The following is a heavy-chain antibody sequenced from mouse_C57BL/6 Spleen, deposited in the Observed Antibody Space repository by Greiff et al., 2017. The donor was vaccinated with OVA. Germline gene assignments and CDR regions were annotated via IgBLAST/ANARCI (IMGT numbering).Heavy chain of an antibody. V-gene: IGHV5-4*01. CDR1: GFTFSSYA. J-gene: IGHJ3*01. Sequence: EVQLVESGGGLVKPGGSLKLSCAASGFTFSSYAMSWVRQTPEKRLEWVATIIDGGSYTYYPDNVKGRFTISRDNAKNNLYLQMSHLKSEDTAMYYCARESYPFAYWGQGTLVTVSA. D-gene: IGHD2-12*01. CDR3: ARESYPFAY. CDR2: IIDGGSYT.